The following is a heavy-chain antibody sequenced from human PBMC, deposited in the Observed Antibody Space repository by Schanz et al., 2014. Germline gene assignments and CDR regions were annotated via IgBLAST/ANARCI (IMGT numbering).Heavy chain of an antibody. Sequence: EVRLVESGGGLVKPGGSLRLSCAASGFTLTSYALTWVRQAPGKGLEWVAGISGSGGSTDYADSVKGRFTISRDNSKNTLYLQMTSLRAEDTAVYYCVRDTDYHFDYWGQGTLVTVSS. V-gene: IGHV3-23*04. CDR1: GFTLTSYA. J-gene: IGHJ4*02. CDR3: VRDTDYHFDY. CDR2: ISGSGGST. D-gene: IGHD4-17*01.